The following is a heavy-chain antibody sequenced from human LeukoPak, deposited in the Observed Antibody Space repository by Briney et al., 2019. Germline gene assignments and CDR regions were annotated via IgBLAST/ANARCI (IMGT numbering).Heavy chain of an antibody. CDR3: ARVVMVRGVPLGYYYYMDV. Sequence: PVASVKVSCKASGGTFSSYAISWVRQAPGQGLEWMGGIIPIFGTANYAQKFQGRVTMTRDTSISTAYMELSRLRSDDTAVYYCARVVMVRGVPLGYYYYMDVWGKGTTVTISS. CDR1: GGTFSSYA. D-gene: IGHD3-10*01. J-gene: IGHJ6*03. V-gene: IGHV1-69*05. CDR2: IIPIFGTA.